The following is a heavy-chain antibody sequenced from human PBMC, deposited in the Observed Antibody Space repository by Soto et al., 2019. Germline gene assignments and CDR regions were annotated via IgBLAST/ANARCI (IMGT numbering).Heavy chain of an antibody. CDR2: ISYDGSNK. CDR1: GFTFSSFG. CDR3: AKDCFPYYYYYMDV. J-gene: IGHJ6*03. Sequence: GGSLRLSCAAFGFTFSSFGMHWVRQAPGKGLEWVAVISYDGSNKYYADSVKGRFTISRDNSKNTLYLQMNSLRAEDTAVYYCAKDCFPYYYYYMDVWGKGTTVTVSS. V-gene: IGHV3-30*18.